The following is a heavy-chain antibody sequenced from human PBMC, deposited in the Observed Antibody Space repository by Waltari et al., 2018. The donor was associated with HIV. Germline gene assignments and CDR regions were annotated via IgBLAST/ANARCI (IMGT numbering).Heavy chain of an antibody. Sequence: EVQLVESGGGLVQPGGSLRLSCAASGFTFSSYWMSWVRQAPGKGLDGVANIKQDGRGKYYVDSVKGRFTISRDNAKNSLYLEMNSLRDEDTAVYYCARDGRYSGYDGEWLGSWGQGTLVTISS. D-gene: IGHD5-12*01. CDR1: GFTFSSYW. J-gene: IGHJ5*02. V-gene: IGHV3-7*03. CDR2: IKQDGRGK. CDR3: ARDGRYSGYDGEWLGS.